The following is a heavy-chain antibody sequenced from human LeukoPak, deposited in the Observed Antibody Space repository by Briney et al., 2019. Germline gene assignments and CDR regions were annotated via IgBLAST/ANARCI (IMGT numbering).Heavy chain of an antibody. CDR2: IKQDGSEK. J-gene: IGHJ4*02. CDR3: ARESFAARWD. D-gene: IGHD6-6*01. Sequence: GGSLRLSCAASGFTFTGHWMAWVRQAPGKGLEWVANIKQDGSEKDYVDSVKGRFTISRDNAKNSLYLQMNSLTAEDTAVYYCARESFAARWDWGQGTLVTVSS. V-gene: IGHV3-7*01. CDR1: GFTFTGHW.